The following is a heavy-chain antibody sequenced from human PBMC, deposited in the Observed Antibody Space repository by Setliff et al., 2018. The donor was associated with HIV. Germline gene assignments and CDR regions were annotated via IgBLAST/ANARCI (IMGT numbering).Heavy chain of an antibody. J-gene: IGHJ4*02. D-gene: IGHD3-3*01. Sequence: SETLSLTCSVSGGSINSYYWSWIRQPPGKGLEWVGYIYYSWGTTYNPSLKSRVTISVDTSKNQFSLKLTSVTVADTAVYYCAGSTIFGVVDYWGQGTLVTVSS. CDR1: GGSINSYY. CDR3: AGSTIFGVVDY. CDR2: IYYSWGT. V-gene: IGHV4-59*01.